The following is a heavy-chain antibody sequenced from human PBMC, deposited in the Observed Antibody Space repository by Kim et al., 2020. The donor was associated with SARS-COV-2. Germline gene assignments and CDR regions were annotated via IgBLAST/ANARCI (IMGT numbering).Heavy chain of an antibody. V-gene: IGHV3-23*01. CDR3: AKDWFRHYYDSSGYYWD. J-gene: IGHJ4*02. D-gene: IGHD3-22*01. CDR1: GFTFSSYA. Sequence: GSLRLSCAASGFTFSSYAMSWVRQAPGKGLEWVSAISGSGGSTYYADSVKGRFTISRDNSKNTLYLQMNSLRAEDTAVYYCAKDWFRHYYDSSGYYWDWGQGTLVTVSS. CDR2: ISGSGGST.